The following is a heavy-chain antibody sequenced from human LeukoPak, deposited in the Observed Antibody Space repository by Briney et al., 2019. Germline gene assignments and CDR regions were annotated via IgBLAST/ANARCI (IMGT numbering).Heavy chain of an antibody. CDR3: ARDTMVRGVTPLDY. CDR2: IYYSGST. Sequence: SETLSLTCTVSGGSISSSSYYWGWIRQPPGKGLEWIGSIYYSGSTYYNPSLKSRVTISVDTSKNQFSLKLSSVTAADTAVYYCARDTMVRGVTPLDYWGQGTLVAVSS. J-gene: IGHJ4*02. D-gene: IGHD3-10*01. CDR1: GGSISSSSYY. V-gene: IGHV4-39*07.